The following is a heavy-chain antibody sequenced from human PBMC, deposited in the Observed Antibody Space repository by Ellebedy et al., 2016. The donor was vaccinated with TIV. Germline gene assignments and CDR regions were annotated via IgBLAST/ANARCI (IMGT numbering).Heavy chain of an antibody. J-gene: IGHJ4*02. CDR3: TKMDDWDY. CDR1: GFTFSGSA. V-gene: IGHV3-73*01. D-gene: IGHD2-21*01. CDR2: IRSKANSYAT. Sequence: GGSLRLSCAASGFTFSGSAMHWVRQASGKGLEWVGRIRSKANSYATAYAASVKGRFTISRDDSKNTAYLQMNSLKTEDTAVYCCTKMDDWDYWGQGTLVTVSS.